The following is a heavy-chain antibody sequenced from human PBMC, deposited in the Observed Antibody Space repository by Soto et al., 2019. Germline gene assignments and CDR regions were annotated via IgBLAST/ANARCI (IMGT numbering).Heavy chain of an antibody. J-gene: IGHJ6*02. CDR1: GFTFSSYS. CDR3: ARAREIRIAALGYYYYGMDV. CDR2: ISSSSSYI. D-gene: IGHD6-13*01. V-gene: IGHV3-21*01. Sequence: PGGSLRLSCAASGFTFSSYSMNWVRQAPGKGLEWVSSISSSSSYIYYADSVKGRFTISRDNAKNSLYLQMNSLRAEDTAMYYCARAREIRIAALGYYYYGMDVWGQGTTVTVSS.